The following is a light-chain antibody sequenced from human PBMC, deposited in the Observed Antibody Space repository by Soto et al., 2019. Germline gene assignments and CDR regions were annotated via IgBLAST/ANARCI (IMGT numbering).Light chain of an antibody. CDR3: GTWDTSLYTVV. Sequence: QSVLTQPPSVSAAPGQKATISCSGSSSNIGNNYVSWYQQLPGTAPKFLIYDDYKRPSGIPDRFSGSKSGTSATLVITGLQTGDEADYYCGTWDTSLYTVVFGGGTKLTVL. CDR1: SSNIGNNY. V-gene: IGLV1-51*01. J-gene: IGLJ2*01. CDR2: DDY.